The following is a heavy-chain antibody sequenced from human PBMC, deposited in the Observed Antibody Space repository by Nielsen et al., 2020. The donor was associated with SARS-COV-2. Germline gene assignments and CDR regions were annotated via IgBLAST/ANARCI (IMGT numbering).Heavy chain of an antibody. J-gene: IGHJ4*02. CDR1: GFTFSSYA. D-gene: IGHD2-15*01. Sequence: GESLKISCAASGFTFSSYAMSWVRQAPGKGLEWVSAISGSGGSTYYADSVKGRFTLSRDNSKNTLYLQMNNLRAEDTAVYYCAKDRGYCSGGSCYSSIYFDYWGQGTLVTVSS. CDR3: AKDRGYCSGGSCYSSIYFDY. V-gene: IGHV3-23*01. CDR2: ISGSGGST.